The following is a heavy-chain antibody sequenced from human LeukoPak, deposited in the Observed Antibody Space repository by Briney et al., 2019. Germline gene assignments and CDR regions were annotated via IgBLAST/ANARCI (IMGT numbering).Heavy chain of an antibody. CDR3: ARRYSYGAFDAFDI. CDR2: IYPGDSDT. V-gene: IGHV5-51*01. Sequence: GGSLQISCKGSGYRFTSYWIGWVRPLPGKGLEGMGIIYPGDSDTRYSPSFQGQVTISADKSISTAYLQWSSLKASDSAMYYCARRYSYGAFDAFDIWGQGTMVTVSS. D-gene: IGHD5-18*01. J-gene: IGHJ3*02. CDR1: GYRFTSYW.